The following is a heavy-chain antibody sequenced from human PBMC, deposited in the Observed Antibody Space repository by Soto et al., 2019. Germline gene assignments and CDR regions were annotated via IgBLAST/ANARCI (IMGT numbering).Heavy chain of an antibody. CDR3: ARGGVYGGDHYYTGMDV. D-gene: IGHD3-3*01. CDR2: ISHDGSDL. V-gene: IGHV3-30*03. J-gene: IGHJ6*02. Sequence: GGSLRLSCAASGFTFSNYGMHWVRQAPGKGLEWLAIISHDGSDLKYADSVKGRFTISRDNSKNMVYLQMNDLRADDSAVYYCARGGVYGGDHYYTGMDVWGQGTTVTVSS. CDR1: GFTFSNYG.